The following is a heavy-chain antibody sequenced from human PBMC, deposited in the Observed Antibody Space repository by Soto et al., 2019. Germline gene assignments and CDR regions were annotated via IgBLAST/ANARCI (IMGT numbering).Heavy chain of an antibody. CDR1: GFALSSYW. Sequence: GGSLRLSCAASGFALSSYWMHWVRQAPGKGLVWVSRIGSDGSGTTYADSVKGRFTISRDNAKNTLYLQMNSLRAEDTAVYYCTRVVVGSSGEFDYWGQGTLVTVSS. CDR3: TRVVVGSSGEFDY. V-gene: IGHV3-74*01. D-gene: IGHD3-10*01. CDR2: IGSDGSGT. J-gene: IGHJ4*02.